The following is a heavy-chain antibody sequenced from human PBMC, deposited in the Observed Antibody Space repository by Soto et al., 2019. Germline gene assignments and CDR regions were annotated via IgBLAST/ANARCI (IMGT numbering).Heavy chain of an antibody. CDR2: ISGSGGSI. CDR1: GFTFSSYA. J-gene: IGHJ4*02. D-gene: IGHD2-15*01. Sequence: EVQLLESGGGLVQPGGSLRLSCAASGFTFSSYAMSWVRQAPGKGLEWVSAISGSGGSIYYADSVKGRFTISRDNSKNTLYLQMNSLRAEDTAVYYCAKDEVLAYGGNSYEYYFDYWGQGTLVTVSS. V-gene: IGHV3-23*01. CDR3: AKDEVLAYGGNSYEYYFDY.